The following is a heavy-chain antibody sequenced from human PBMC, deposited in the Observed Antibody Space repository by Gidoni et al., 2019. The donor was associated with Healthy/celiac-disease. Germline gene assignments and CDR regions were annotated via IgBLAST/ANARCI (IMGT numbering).Heavy chain of an antibody. CDR1: GFNVRSNY. V-gene: IGHV3-53*01. Sequence: EVPRVESGGGLIQPGGSLRLSCAASGFNVRSNYMSWVRQAPGKGLEWVSVIYCGGIPYYADSVKGRFTISRDNSKNTLYLQMNRLRAEDTAVYYCARDRTVSSWYMNYYGMDVWGQGTTVTVSS. CDR3: ARDRTVSSWYMNYYGMDV. J-gene: IGHJ6*02. CDR2: IYCGGIP. D-gene: IGHD6-13*01.